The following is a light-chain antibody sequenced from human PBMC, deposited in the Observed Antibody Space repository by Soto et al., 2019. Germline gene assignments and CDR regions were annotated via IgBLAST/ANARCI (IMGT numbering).Light chain of an antibody. CDR1: QSISRY. CDR2: AAS. J-gene: IGKJ5*01. CDR3: QQSYNTFIT. Sequence: DIQMTQSPSSLSASVGDRVTITCGASQSISRYLNWYQKKKGKAPKLLIYAASSLESGVPSRLSGSGSGTDFTLTISSLQTEDFATYYCQQSYNTFITFGHGTRLEIK. V-gene: IGKV1-39*01.